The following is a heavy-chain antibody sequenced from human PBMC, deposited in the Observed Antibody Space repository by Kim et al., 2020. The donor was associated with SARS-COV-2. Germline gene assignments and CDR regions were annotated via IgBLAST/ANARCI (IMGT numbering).Heavy chain of an antibody. CDR3: ASLRRGDSSGWATSGGY. CDR1: GFTFSSYS. Sequence: GGSLRLSCAASGFTFSSYSMNWVHQAPGKGLEWVSYISSSSSTIYYADSVKGRFTISRDNAKNSLYLQMNSLRDEDTAVYYCASLRRGDSSGWATSGGYWGQGTLVTVSS. D-gene: IGHD6-19*01. CDR2: ISSSSSTI. V-gene: IGHV3-48*02. J-gene: IGHJ4*02.